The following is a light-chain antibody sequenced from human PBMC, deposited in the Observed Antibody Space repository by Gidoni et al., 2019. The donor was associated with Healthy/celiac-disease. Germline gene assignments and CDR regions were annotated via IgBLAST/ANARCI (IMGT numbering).Light chain of an antibody. CDR3: QQSYSTPYT. J-gene: IGKJ2*01. V-gene: IGKV1-39*01. Sequence: DIQMTQPPSSLSASVGDRVTITCRESQSISSYLNWYQQKPGKAPKLLIYAASTLQSGVPSRFSGSGSGTDFTLTISSLQPEDFATYYCQQSYSTPYTFXXXTKLEIK. CDR2: AAS. CDR1: QSISSY.